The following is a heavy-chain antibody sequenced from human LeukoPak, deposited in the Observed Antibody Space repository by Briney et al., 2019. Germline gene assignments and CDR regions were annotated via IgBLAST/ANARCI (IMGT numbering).Heavy chain of an antibody. CDR3: ARDGIPRYYDILTGYSPNWFDP. V-gene: IGHV3-7*01. CDR2: IKQDGSVK. D-gene: IGHD3-9*01. J-gene: IGHJ5*02. CDR1: GFTFSSYW. Sequence: GGSLRLSCAASGFTFSSYWMSWVRQAPGKGLEWVANIKQDGSVKYYVDSVKGRFTISRDNAKNSLYLQMNSLRAEDTAVYYCARDGIPRYYDILTGYSPNWFDPWGQGTLVTVSS.